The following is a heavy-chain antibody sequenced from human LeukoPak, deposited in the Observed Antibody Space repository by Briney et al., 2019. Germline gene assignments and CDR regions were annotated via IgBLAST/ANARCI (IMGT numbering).Heavy chain of an antibody. CDR1: GYTFTSYD. D-gene: IGHD3-10*01. CDR3: AREIMVRGVRDYYYYYMDV. CDR2: MNPNSGNT. Sequence: ASVKVSCKASGYTFTSYDINWVRQATGQGLEWMGWMNPNSGNTGYAQKFQGRVTMTRNTSISTAYMELSSLRSEDTAVYYCAREIMVRGVRDYYYYYMDVWGKGTTVTISS. J-gene: IGHJ6*03. V-gene: IGHV1-8*01.